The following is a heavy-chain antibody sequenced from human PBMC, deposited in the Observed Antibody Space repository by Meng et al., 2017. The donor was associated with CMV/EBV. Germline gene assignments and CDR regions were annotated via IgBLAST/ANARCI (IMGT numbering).Heavy chain of an antibody. CDR1: GFTVSSNY. J-gene: IGHJ4*02. Sequence: GESLKISCAASGFTVSSNYMSWVRQAPGKGLEWVSVIYSGGSTYYADSVKGRFTISRDNSKSTLYLQMNSLRAEDTAVYYCARAAMVRGGLYWGQGTRVTVSS. V-gene: IGHV3-66*02. CDR2: IYSGGST. CDR3: ARAAMVRGGLY. D-gene: IGHD3-10*01.